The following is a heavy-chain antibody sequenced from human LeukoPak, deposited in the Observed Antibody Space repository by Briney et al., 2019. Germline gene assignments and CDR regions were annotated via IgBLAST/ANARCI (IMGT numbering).Heavy chain of an antibody. Sequence: GGSLRLSCAASGFTFSSYWMHWVRQAPGKGLVWVSRIKTDGNSTSYADSVKGRFTISRDNAKNTLYLQMNSLRAEDTAVYYCPSVVAAFDYWRQATLVTVSS. CDR2: IKTDGNST. V-gene: IGHV3-74*01. D-gene: IGHD6-13*01. CDR1: GFTFSSYW. J-gene: IGHJ4*02. CDR3: PSVVAAFDY.